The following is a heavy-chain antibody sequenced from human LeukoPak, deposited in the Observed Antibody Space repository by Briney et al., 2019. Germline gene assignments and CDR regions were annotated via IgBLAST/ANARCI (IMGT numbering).Heavy chain of an antibody. D-gene: IGHD6-19*01. CDR3: AKDQSSGWYGYSDY. CDR1: GFTFGSYA. Sequence: GGSLRLSCAASGFTFGSYAMSWVRQAPGKGLEWVSAISGNGGNTYYADSVKGRFTISRDNSKNTLYLQMNSLRAEDTAVYYCAKDQSSGWYGYSDYWGQGTLVTVSS. J-gene: IGHJ4*02. V-gene: IGHV3-23*01. CDR2: ISGNGGNT.